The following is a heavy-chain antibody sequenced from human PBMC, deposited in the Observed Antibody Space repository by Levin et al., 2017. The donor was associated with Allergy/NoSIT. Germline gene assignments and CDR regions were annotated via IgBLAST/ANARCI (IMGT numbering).Heavy chain of an antibody. CDR2: ISGSGGST. CDR1: GFTFSSYA. Sequence: GGSLRLSCAASGFTFSSYAMSWVRQAPGKGLEWVSAISGSGGSTYYADSVKGRFTISRDNSKNTLYLQMNSLRAEDTAVYYCARRVGPWLGPGDYYYYYGMDVWGQGTTVTVSS. V-gene: IGHV3-23*01. D-gene: IGHD6-19*01. J-gene: IGHJ6*02. CDR3: ARRVGPWLGPGDYYYYYGMDV.